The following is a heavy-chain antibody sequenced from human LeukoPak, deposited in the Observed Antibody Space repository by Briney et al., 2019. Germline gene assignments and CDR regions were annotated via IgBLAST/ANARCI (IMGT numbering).Heavy chain of an antibody. CDR3: ARGGRPYGSSGLYYFDY. V-gene: IGHV1-69*04. Sequence: SVKVSCKASSYIFTDYGISWVRQAPGQGLEWMGRIIPILGIANYAQKFQGRVTITADKSTSTAYMELSSLRSEDTAVYYCARGGRPYGSSGLYYFDYWGQGTLVTVSS. D-gene: IGHD3-22*01. CDR2: IIPILGIA. J-gene: IGHJ4*02. CDR1: SYIFTDYG.